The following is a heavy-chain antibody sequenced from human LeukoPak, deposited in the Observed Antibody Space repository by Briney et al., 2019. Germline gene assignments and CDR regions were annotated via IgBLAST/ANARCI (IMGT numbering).Heavy chain of an antibody. CDR2: INHSGST. CDR1: GGSFSDYY. J-gene: IGHJ4*02. Sequence: SETLSLTCAVYGGSFSDYYWSWIRQPPGKGLEWIGEINHSGSTNYNPSLKSRVTISVDTSKNQFSLKLSSVTAADTAVYYCARGRPYCSSTSCSYYFDYWGQGTLVTVSS. CDR3: ARGRPYCSSTSCSYYFDY. D-gene: IGHD2-2*01. V-gene: IGHV4-34*01.